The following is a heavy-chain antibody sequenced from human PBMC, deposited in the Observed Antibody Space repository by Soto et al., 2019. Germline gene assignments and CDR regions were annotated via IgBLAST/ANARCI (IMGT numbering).Heavy chain of an antibody. CDR1: GGSFSGYY. V-gene: IGHV4-34*01. CDR2: INHSGST. D-gene: IGHD3-3*01. Sequence: LSLTFAVYGGSFSGYYWSWIRQPPGKGLEWIGEINHSGSTNYNPSLKSRVTISVDTSKNQFSLKLSSVTAADTAVYYCARVAREYYDFWSGYNKGFDYWGQGTLVTVSS. CDR3: ARVAREYYDFWSGYNKGFDY. J-gene: IGHJ4*02.